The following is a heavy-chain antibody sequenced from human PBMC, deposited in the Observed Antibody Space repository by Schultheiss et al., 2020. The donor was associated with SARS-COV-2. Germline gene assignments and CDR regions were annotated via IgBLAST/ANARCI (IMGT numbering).Heavy chain of an antibody. V-gene: IGHV3-30*06. CDR2: ISYDGSNK. CDR3: ARDWGLYYYDSSGAFDI. J-gene: IGHJ3*02. D-gene: IGHD3-22*01. CDR1: GFTFSSYG. Sequence: GGSLRLSCAASGFTFSSYGMHWVRQAPGKGLEWVAVISYDGSNKYYADSVKGRFTISRDNSKNTLYLQMNSLRAEDTAVYYCARDWGLYYYDSSGAFDIWGQGTMVTVSS.